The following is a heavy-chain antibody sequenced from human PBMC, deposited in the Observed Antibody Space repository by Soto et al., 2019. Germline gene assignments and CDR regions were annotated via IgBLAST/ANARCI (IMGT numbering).Heavy chain of an antibody. Sequence: WTWIRQSPGNGLEWIGYIYYSGDTKYNPSLTSRVTISVDTSKNQFSLKLSSVTAADTAVYYCARGAGSFYYYGLDVWGQGTTVTVSS. J-gene: IGHJ6*02. CDR2: IYYSGDT. D-gene: IGHD1-1*01. V-gene: IGHV4-59*01. CDR3: ARGAGSFYYYGLDV.